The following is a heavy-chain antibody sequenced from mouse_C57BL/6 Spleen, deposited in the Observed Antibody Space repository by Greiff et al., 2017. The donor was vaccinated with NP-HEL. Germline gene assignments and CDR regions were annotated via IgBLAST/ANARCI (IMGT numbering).Heavy chain of an antibody. CDR3: ASIYYDYDVGFDY. V-gene: IGHV1-82*01. CDR2: IYPGDGDT. J-gene: IGHJ2*01. D-gene: IGHD2-4*01. Sequence: QVQLKQSGPELVKPGASVKISCKASGYAFSSSWMNWVKQRPGKGLEWIGRIYPGDGDTNYNGKFKGKATLTADKSSSTAYMQLSSLTSEDSAVYFCASIYYDYDVGFDYWGQGTTRTVSS. CDR1: GYAFSSSW.